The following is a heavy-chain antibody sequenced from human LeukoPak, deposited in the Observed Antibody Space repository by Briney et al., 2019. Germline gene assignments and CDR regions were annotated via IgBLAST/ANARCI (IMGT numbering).Heavy chain of an antibody. CDR3: VRDLGGRSGH. D-gene: IGHD1-26*01. CDR1: GFTFNNYA. CDR2: ISGSGGST. Sequence: LSGGSLKISCTASGFTFNNYAMSWVRQAPGKGLEWVSAISGSGGSTYYADSVKGRFTISRDNSKNTLYLQMNSLRAEDTAVYYCVRDLGGRSGHWGQGTLVTVSS. J-gene: IGHJ4*02. V-gene: IGHV3-23*01.